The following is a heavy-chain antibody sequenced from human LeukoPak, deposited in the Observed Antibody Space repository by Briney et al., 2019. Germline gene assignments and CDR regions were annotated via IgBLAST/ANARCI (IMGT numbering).Heavy chain of an antibody. D-gene: IGHD6-13*01. CDR2: IVPSGST. Sequence: PSETLSLTCTVSGASIRSYYWSCIRHPAGKGLEWIGRIVPSGSTNYKPSLKSRLTVSVDTSKNQFSMKLSSVTAADAAVYYCAKEGAAPGPDFDFWGQGILVIVSS. CDR1: GASIRSYY. J-gene: IGHJ4*02. V-gene: IGHV4-4*07. CDR3: AKEGAAPGPDFDF.